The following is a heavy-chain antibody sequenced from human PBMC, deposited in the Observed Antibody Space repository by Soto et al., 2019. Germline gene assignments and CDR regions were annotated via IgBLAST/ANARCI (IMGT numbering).Heavy chain of an antibody. Sequence: EVQLVESGGGLVQPGRSLRLSCAASGFTFDDYAMHWVRQAPGKGLEWVSGISWNSGSIGYADSVKGRFTISRDNAKNSLYLQMNSLRAEDTALYYCAKDSTAARPDESPTYYDYIWGSYRSGDDAFDIWGQGTMVTVSS. D-gene: IGHD3-16*02. CDR2: ISWNSGSI. V-gene: IGHV3-9*01. CDR3: AKDSTAARPDESPTYYDYIWGSYRSGDDAFDI. CDR1: GFTFDDYA. J-gene: IGHJ3*02.